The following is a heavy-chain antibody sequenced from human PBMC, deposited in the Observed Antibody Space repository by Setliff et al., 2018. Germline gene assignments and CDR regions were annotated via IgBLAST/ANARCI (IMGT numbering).Heavy chain of an antibody. V-gene: IGHV3-33*01. CDR2: IWYDGSNK. J-gene: IGHJ6*02. CDR1: GFTFSSYG. CDR3: ARDSVYSHAPYYYYYYGMDV. D-gene: IGHD5-18*01. Sequence: PGGSLRLSCAASGFTFSSYGMHWVRQAPGKGLEWVAVIWYDGSNKYYADSVKGRFTISRDNSKNTLYLQMNSLRAEDTAVYYCARDSVYSHAPYYYYYYGMDVWGQGTTVTV.